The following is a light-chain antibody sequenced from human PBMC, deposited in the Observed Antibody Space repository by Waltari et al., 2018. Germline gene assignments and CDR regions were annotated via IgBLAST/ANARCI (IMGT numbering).Light chain of an antibody. CDR3: QQYYSTPYT. V-gene: IGKV4-1*01. CDR1: QSILFTSNNKNY. J-gene: IGKJ2*01. CDR2: WAS. Sequence: DIMMTQSPDSLAVSLGERATINCKSSQSILFTSNNKNYLAWYQHRPGQPPKLLIYWASTRESGVPDRFSGSGSGTDFTLTISSLQTEDVAVYYCQQYYSTPYTFGQGTKLEI.